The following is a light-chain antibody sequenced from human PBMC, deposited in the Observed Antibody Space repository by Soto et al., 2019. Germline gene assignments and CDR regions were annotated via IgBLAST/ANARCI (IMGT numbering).Light chain of an antibody. CDR3: QQYSTYSGA. V-gene: IGKV1-5*01. J-gene: IGKJ1*01. CDR1: QSISSW. CDR2: DAS. Sequence: DIQMTQSPSTLSASVGDRITITCRASQSISSWVAWYQQKPGKAPKVLIYDASRLASGVPSRFSGSASGTEFTLTISSLQPDDFATYYCQQYSTYSGAFGQGTKVEIK.